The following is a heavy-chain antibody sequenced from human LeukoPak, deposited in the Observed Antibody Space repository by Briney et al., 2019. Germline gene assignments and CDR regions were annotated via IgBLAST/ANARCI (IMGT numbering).Heavy chain of an antibody. V-gene: IGHV1-46*01. CDR3: ALALTGQWLVPQAFDI. CDR2: MNPSGGST. J-gene: IGHJ3*02. Sequence: GASVKVSCKASGYSFTNYYMHWVRQAPGQGLEWMGVMNPSGGSTSYAQRFQGRVTMTRDTSTSTVYMELSSLTSDDTAVYYCALALTGQWLVPQAFDIWGQGTMVTVSS. D-gene: IGHD6-19*01. CDR1: GYSFTNYY.